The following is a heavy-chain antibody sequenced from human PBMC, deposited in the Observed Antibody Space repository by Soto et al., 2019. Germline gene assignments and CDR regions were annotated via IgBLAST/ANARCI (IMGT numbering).Heavy chain of an antibody. CDR3: ANPSYYCWGSYYSVDY. J-gene: IGHJ4*02. CDR2: ISYDGSNK. CDR1: GFTFSSYG. D-gene: IGHD3-10*01. V-gene: IGHV3-30*18. Sequence: QVQLLESGGGVVQPWRSLRLSCAASGFTFSSYGMHWVRQAPGKGLEWVSVISYDGSNKYYADSVKGRFTISRDNSKNSLYLQMNSLRAEDTAVYYCANPSYYCWGSYYSVDYWGQGTLVTVSS.